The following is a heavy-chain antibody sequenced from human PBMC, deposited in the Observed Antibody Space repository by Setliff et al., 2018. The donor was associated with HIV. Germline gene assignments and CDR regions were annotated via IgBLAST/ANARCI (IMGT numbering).Heavy chain of an antibody. D-gene: IGHD6-19*01. CDR1: GFTFNSYG. V-gene: IGHV3-33*06. CDR2: IWYDSSKK. CDR3: AKGSGFHDY. J-gene: IGHJ4*02. Sequence: GGSLRLSCAASGFTFNSYGIHWVRQAPGKGLEWVALIWYDSSKKEFVDSVKGRFNILRDTSTNTLYLQMHSLRADDTAVYYCAKGSGFHDYWGQGTRVTVSS.